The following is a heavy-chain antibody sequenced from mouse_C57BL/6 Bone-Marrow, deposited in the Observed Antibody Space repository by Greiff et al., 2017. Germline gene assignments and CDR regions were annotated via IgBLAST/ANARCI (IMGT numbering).Heavy chain of an antibody. V-gene: IGHV5-16*01. J-gene: IGHJ1*03. CDR3: ARVSPLYDYEGYWYIDV. Sequence: EVKLMESEGGLVQPGSSMKLSCTASGFTFSDYYMAWVRQVPETGLEWVANINYDGSSTYYLDSFNSRFIISRDNAKNLLYLQRSSLKSEDTATYYCARVSPLYDYEGYWYIDVWGTGTTVTVSS. CDR1: GFTFSDYY. CDR2: INYDGSST. D-gene: IGHD2-4*01.